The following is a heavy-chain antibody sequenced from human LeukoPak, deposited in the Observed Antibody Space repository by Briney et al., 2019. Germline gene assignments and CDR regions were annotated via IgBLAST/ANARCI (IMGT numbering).Heavy chain of an antibody. CDR2: INAGNGNT. D-gene: IGHD5-12*01. CDR1: GYTFTSYA. V-gene: IGHV1-3*01. CDR3: ARKRSRYSGLQASDAFDI. J-gene: IGHJ3*02. Sequence: AASVKVSCKASGYTFTSYAMHWVRQAPGQRLEWMGWINAGNGNTKYSQKFQGRVTITRDTSASTAYMELSSLRSEDTAVYYCARKRSRYSGLQASDAFDIWAKGQWSPSLQ.